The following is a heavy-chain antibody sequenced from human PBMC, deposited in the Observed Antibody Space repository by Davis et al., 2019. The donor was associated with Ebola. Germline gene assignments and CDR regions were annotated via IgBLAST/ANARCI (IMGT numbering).Heavy chain of an antibody. D-gene: IGHD3-10*01. J-gene: IGHJ4*02. CDR2: ISFDGSHT. V-gene: IGHV3-30*04. CDR3: VRDRGAVIPYYFDF. CDR1: GFTFSSSA. Sequence: GESLKISCAASGFTFSSSAMHWVRQAPGKGLEWVALISFDGSHTHYADSVKGRFTISRDNTQNTLYLQMNSLSPEDTAVYYCVRDRGAVIPYYFDFWGQGTLVPVSS.